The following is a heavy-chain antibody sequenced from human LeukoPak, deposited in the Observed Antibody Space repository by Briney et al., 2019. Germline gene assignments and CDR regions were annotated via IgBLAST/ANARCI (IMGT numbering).Heavy chain of an antibody. D-gene: IGHD3-9*01. J-gene: IGHJ4*02. Sequence: PSQTLSLTCTVSGGSISSGSYYWSWIRQPAGKGLEWIGRIYTSGSTNYNPSLKSRVTISVDTSKNQFSLKLSSVTAADTAVYYCARELRYFDWYPQIDYWGQGTLVTVSS. CDR1: GGSISSGSYY. V-gene: IGHV4-61*02. CDR3: ARELRYFDWYPQIDY. CDR2: IYTSGST.